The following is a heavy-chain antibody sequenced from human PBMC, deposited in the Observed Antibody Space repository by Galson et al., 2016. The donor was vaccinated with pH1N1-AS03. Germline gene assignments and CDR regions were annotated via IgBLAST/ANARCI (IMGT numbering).Heavy chain of an antibody. Sequence: SLRLSCAASGFIFSDYAMHWVRQAPGKGLEWVAFVSYDTARQQYADSVKGRFTISKDRPRNMLYLEMNNLRVEDTAVYYCVKETGFSGTWYPFHRWGQGTLVRVSA. CDR2: VSYDTARQ. CDR1: GFIFSDYA. J-gene: IGHJ1*01. D-gene: IGHD6-13*01. V-gene: IGHV3-30-3*01. CDR3: VKETGFSGTWYPFHR.